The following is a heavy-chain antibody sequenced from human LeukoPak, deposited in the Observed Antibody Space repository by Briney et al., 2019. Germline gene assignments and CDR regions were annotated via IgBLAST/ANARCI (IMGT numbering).Heavy chain of an antibody. CDR3: AGRYDSSGYYLR. CDR1: GFTFSNYW. V-gene: IGHV3-7*05. D-gene: IGHD3-22*01. J-gene: IGHJ1*01. CDR2: IKQDESDK. Sequence: GGSLRLSCAASGFTFSNYWMSWVRQAPGKGLEWVASIKQDESDKYYVGSVKGRFTISRDNAKKSLCLQMNSLRAEDTAVYYCAGRYDSSGYYLRWGQGTLVTAPS.